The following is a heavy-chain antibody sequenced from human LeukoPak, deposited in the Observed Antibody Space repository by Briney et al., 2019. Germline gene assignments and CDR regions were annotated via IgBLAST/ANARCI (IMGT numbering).Heavy chain of an antibody. CDR2: INHSGST. CDR1: GGSFSGYY. Sequence: PETLSLTCAVYGGSFSGYYWSWIRQPPGKGLEWIGEINHSGSTNYNPSLKSRVTISVDTSKNQFSLKLSSVTAADTAVYYCARGRGYCSSTSCPFDYWGQGTLVTVSS. CDR3: ARGRGYCSSTSCPFDY. J-gene: IGHJ4*02. V-gene: IGHV4-34*01. D-gene: IGHD2-2*01.